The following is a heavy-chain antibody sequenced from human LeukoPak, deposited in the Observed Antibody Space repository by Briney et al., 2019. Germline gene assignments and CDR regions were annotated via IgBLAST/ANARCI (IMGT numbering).Heavy chain of an antibody. CDR1: GFTFSSYG. D-gene: IGHD6-6*01. J-gene: IGHJ4*02. CDR2: ITSGSSYI. Sequence: PGGTLRLSCAASGFTFSSYGMSWVRQAPGKGLEWVSSITSGSSYIYYADSVKGRFTISRDNAKNSLYLQMNSLRAEDTAVYYCAKQDIAARLGYYFDYWGQGTLVTVSS. CDR3: AKQDIAARLGYYFDY. V-gene: IGHV3-21*04.